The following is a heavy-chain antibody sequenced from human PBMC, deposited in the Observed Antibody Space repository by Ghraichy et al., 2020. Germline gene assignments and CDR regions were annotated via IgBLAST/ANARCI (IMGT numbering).Heavy chain of an antibody. D-gene: IGHD3-22*01. CDR3: ARDPYDSSGYYLEYFQH. CDR2: IIPIFGTA. CDR1: GGTFSSYA. J-gene: IGHJ1*01. Sequence: SVKVSCKASGGTFSSYAISWVRQAPGQGREWMGGIIPIFGTANYAQKFQGRVTITADESTSTAYMELSSLRSEDTAVYYCARDPYDSSGYYLEYFQHWGQGTLVTVSS. V-gene: IGHV1-69*13.